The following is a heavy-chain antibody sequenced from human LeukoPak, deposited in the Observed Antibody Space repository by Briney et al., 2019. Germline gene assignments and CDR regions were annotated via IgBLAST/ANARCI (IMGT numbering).Heavy chain of an antibody. CDR1: GYTFTDYY. CDR3: AGDADIGYCSSTSCVEFDP. Sequence: ASVKVSCKASGYTFTDYYMHWVRQAPGQGLEWMGWINPNSGGTNYAQKFQGRVTMTRDTSISTAYMELSRLRSDDTAVYYCAGDADIGYCSSTSCVEFDPWGQGTLVTVSS. CDR2: INPNSGGT. D-gene: IGHD2-2*03. J-gene: IGHJ5*02. V-gene: IGHV1-2*02.